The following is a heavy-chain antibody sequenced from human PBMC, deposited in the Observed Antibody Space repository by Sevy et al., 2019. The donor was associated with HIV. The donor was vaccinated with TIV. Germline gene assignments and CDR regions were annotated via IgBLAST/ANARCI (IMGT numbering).Heavy chain of an antibody. CDR1: GFTFSDYW. D-gene: IGHD2-21*01. CDR3: ARDSSNSSGDKCNDVFDI. J-gene: IGHJ3*02. CDR2: IKRDESVK. Sequence: GGSLRLSCAASGFTFSDYWMTWVRQAPGKDLEWVANIKRDESVKHYVDSVKGRFTVSRDNAKNSLYLHMNSLRADDTALYYCARDSSNSSGDKCNDVFDIWGQGTMVTVSS. V-gene: IGHV3-7*01.